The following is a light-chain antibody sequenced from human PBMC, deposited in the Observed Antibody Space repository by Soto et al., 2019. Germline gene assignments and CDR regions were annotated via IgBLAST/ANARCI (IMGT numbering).Light chain of an antibody. CDR2: GAS. CDR3: QQYGSSPWT. Sequence: EIVLTQSPGTLSLPPGERATLSCRASQSVSSSFLAWYQQKPGQAPRLLLYGASTRATGIPDRFSGSGSGTDFTLTISRLEPEDFAVYYCQQYGSSPWTFGQGTKVEIK. CDR1: QSVSSSF. V-gene: IGKV3-20*01. J-gene: IGKJ1*01.